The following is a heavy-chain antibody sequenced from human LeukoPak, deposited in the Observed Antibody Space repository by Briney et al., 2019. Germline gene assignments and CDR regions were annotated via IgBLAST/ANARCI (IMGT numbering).Heavy chain of an antibody. CDR2: ISYDGSNK. CDR3: ANAGPVYDSSGYRDFQH. V-gene: IGHV3-30*18. J-gene: IGHJ1*01. Sequence: GGSLRLSCAASGFTFSSYGMHWVRQAPGKGPEWVAVISYDGSNKYYADSVKGRFTISRDNSKNTLYLQMNSLRAEDTAVYYCANAGPVYDSSGYRDFQHWGQGTLVTVSS. CDR1: GFTFSSYG. D-gene: IGHD3-22*01.